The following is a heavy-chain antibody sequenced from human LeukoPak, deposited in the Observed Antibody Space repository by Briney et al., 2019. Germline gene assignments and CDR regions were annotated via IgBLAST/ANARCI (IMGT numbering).Heavy chain of an antibody. Sequence: SETLSLTCTVSGGSISSYYWSWFRQPPGKGLEWIGYIYTSGSTNYNPSLTSRVTISVDTSKNQFCLKLSSVTGADTAVYYCARSRTTSGWFDPWGQGTLVTVSS. J-gene: IGHJ5*02. CDR3: ARSRTTSGWFDP. CDR1: GGSISSYY. V-gene: IGHV4-4*09. CDR2: IYTSGST. D-gene: IGHD4-17*01.